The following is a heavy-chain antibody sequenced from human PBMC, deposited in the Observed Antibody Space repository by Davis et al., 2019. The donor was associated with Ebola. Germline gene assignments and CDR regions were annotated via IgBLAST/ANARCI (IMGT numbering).Heavy chain of an antibody. Sequence: GESLKISCAASGFTFSNYAMSWVRQAPGKGLEWVSSLSDSGGTTYYADSVKGRFTISRDNSKNTLYLQMNSLRAEDTAVYYCARGTAMVTWSWGQGTLVTVSS. CDR3: ARGTAMVTWS. CDR1: GFTFSNYA. J-gene: IGHJ4*02. V-gene: IGHV3-23*01. CDR2: LSDSGGTT. D-gene: IGHD5-18*01.